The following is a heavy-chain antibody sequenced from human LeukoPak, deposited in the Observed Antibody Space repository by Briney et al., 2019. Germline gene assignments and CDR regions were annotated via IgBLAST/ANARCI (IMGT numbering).Heavy chain of an antibody. J-gene: IGHJ4*02. D-gene: IGHD6-6*01. Sequence: SETLSLTCTVSGGSISSYYWSWIRQPPGKGLEWIGYIYYSGSTNYNPSLKSRVTISVDTSKNQFSLNLSSVTAADTAVYYCARGGRSSSSLNFDFWGQGTLVTVSS. CDR1: GGSISSYY. CDR3: ARGGRSSSSLNFDF. CDR2: IYYSGST. V-gene: IGHV4-59*12.